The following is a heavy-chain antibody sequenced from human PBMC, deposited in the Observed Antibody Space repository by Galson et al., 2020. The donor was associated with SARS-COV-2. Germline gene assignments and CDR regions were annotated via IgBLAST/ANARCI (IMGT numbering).Heavy chain of an antibody. CDR3: ARSAGYSSSRRAFDI. V-gene: IGHV1-18*01. D-gene: IGHD6-13*01. CDR1: GYTFTSYG. Sequence: ASVKVSCKASGYTFTSYGIIWVRQAPGQGLEWMVWISAYNGNTNYAQKLQGRVTMTTDTSTSTAYMERRSLRSDDTAVYYCARSAGYSSSRRAFDIWGQGTMVTVSS. J-gene: IGHJ3*02. CDR2: ISAYNGNT.